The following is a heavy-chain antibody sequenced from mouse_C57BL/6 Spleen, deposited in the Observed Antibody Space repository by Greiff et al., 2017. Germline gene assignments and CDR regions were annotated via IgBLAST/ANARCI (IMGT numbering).Heavy chain of an antibody. CDR3: ARSDYSGSSRYAMDD. J-gene: IGHJ4*01. Sequence: EVQLQQSGPGLVKPSQSLSLTCSVTGYSITSCYYWNWIRQFPGNKLEWMGYISYDGSNNYNPSLKNRISITRDTSKNQFFLKLNSVTTEDTATYYCARSDYSGSSRYAMDDWGKGTSVTVSS. D-gene: IGHD1-1*01. V-gene: IGHV3-6*01. CDR1: GYSITSCYY. CDR2: ISYDGSN.